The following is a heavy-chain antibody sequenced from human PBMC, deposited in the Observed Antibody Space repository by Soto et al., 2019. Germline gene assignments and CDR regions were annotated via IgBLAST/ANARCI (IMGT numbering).Heavy chain of an antibody. V-gene: IGHV1-46*01. CDR2: INPSGGST. CDR1: GYTFTSYY. Sequence: GASVKVSCKASGYTFTSYYMHWVRQAPGQGLEWMGIINPSGGSTSYAQKFQGRVTMTRDTSTSTVYMELSSLRSEDTAVYYCARPARRNIRGDVADYYYGMDVWGQGTTVTVSS. D-gene: IGHD3-10*01. J-gene: IGHJ6*02. CDR3: ARPARRNIRGDVADYYYGMDV.